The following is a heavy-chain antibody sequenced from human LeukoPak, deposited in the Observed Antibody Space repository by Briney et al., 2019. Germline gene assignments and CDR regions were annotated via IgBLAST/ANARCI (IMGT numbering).Heavy chain of an antibody. CDR1: GYTFTSYX. V-gene: IGHV1-46*01. CDR2: IXPXXXXX. D-gene: IGHD1-14*01. CDR3: AREVMDNLRFDY. Sequence: ASVXVSCKASGYTFTSYXXXXXRQAPGXXXXXXXIIXPXXXXXXYAXXXXXXXXXXXDTSTNTVYMELTSLRSEXTAVYYCAREVMDNLRFDYWGQGTLVTVSS. J-gene: IGHJ4*02.